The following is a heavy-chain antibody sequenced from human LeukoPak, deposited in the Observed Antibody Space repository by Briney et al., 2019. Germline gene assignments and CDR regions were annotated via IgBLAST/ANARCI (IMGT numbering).Heavy chain of an antibody. D-gene: IGHD3-16*01. V-gene: IGHV3-7*01. CDR1: GFTFSSQW. CDR2: IKNDGSQT. J-gene: IGHJ4*02. Sequence: GGSLRLSCAASGFTFSSQWMSWVRQPPGKGLEWLANIKNDGSQTYYVDSVKGRFTISRDNAKNSLFLQMNSLRDEDTAVYFCVRDYVWGTSEPDYWGQGTLVTVSS. CDR3: VRDYVWGTSEPDY.